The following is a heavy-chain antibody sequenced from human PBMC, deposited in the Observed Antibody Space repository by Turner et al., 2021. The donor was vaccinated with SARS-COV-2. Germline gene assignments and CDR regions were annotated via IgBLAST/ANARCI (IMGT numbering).Heavy chain of an antibody. V-gene: IGHV3-23*01. D-gene: IGHD2-2*01. J-gene: IGHJ5*02. CDR1: GFTFSTYA. CDR2: ISGSGTTI. CDR3: AKRGHCSSIACLLES. Sequence: EVPLLDSGGGLVQPVESLRLSCAASGFTFSTYAMRWVRQAPGKGLEWVSIISGSGTTIYDADSVKGRFTISRDNSKNTVYMQMNSLRAEDTALYYCAKRGHCSSIACLLESWGQGTLVTVSS.